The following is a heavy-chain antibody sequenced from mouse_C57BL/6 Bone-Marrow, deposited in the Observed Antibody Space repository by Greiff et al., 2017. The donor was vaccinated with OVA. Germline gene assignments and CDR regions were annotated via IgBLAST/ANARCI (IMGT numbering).Heavy chain of an antibody. D-gene: IGHD1-1*01. V-gene: IGHV1-50*01. CDR3: ARERGLITTFYAMDY. Sequence: QVQLQQPGAELVKPGASVKLSCKASGYTFTSYWMQWVKQRPGQGLEWIGEIDPSDSYTNYNQKFKGKATLTVDTSSSTAYMQLSSLTSEDSAVYYWARERGLITTFYAMDYWGQGTSVTVSS. J-gene: IGHJ4*01. CDR2: IDPSDSYT. CDR1: GYTFTSYW.